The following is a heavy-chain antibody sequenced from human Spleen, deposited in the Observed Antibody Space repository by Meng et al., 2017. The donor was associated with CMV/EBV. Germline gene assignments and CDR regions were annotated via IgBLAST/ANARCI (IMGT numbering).Heavy chain of an antibody. D-gene: IGHD2-2*01. J-gene: IGHJ6*02. V-gene: IGHV4-59*01. CDR1: GDSITPYY. Sequence: SETLSLTCSVSGDSITPYYWTWIRQPPGKGLEWIGYIDYNGDTYYNPSLKSRVTISVDTSKNHFSLKLTSVTAADTAVYYCARIYCSSTSCYRNYGMDVWGQGTTVTVSS. CDR2: IDYNGDT. CDR3: ARIYCSSTSCYRNYGMDV.